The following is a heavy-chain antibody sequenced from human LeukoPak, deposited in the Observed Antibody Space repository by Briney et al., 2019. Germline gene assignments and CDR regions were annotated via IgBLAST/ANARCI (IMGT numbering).Heavy chain of an antibody. V-gene: IGHV4-4*07. CDR3: ARVRYSDSSVLTRKRSYYFDY. CDR2: ISTSGST. J-gene: IGHJ4*02. CDR1: GGSISGYY. Sequence: PSGTLSLTCTVSGGSISGYYWSWIRQPAGKGLESIGHISTSGSTNYNPSLKSRVTMSVDTSKNQFYLKLSSVTAADTAVYYCARVRYSDSSVLTRKRSYYFDYWGQGTLVTVSS. D-gene: IGHD3-22*01.